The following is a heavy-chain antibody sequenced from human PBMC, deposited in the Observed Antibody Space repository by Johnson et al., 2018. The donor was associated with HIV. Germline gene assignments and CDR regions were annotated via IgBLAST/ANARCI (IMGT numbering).Heavy chain of an antibody. Sequence: QVQLVESGGGLVQPGRSLRLSCAASGFTFDDYAMHWVRQAPGKGLEWVAVIWYDGSNKYYADSVKGRFTISRDNAKNSLYLQMNSLRAEDTAVYYCARELVRYAFDIWGQGTMVTVSS. V-gene: IGHV3-33*08. CDR3: ARELVRYAFDI. D-gene: IGHD3-9*01. CDR1: GFTFDDYA. CDR2: IWYDGSNK. J-gene: IGHJ3*02.